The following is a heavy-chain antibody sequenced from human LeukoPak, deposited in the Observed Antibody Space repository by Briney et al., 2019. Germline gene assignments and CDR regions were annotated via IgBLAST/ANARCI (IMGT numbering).Heavy chain of an antibody. Sequence: PGGSLRLSCAASGFTFSSYSMNWVRQAPGKGLEWVSSISSSSSYIYYADSVKGRFTISRDNSKNTLYLQMNSLRAEDTALYYCARDLFSWLRSIDYWGRGTLVTVSS. J-gene: IGHJ4*02. CDR2: ISSSSSYI. V-gene: IGHV3-21*04. CDR3: ARDLFSWLRSIDY. D-gene: IGHD5-12*01. CDR1: GFTFSSYS.